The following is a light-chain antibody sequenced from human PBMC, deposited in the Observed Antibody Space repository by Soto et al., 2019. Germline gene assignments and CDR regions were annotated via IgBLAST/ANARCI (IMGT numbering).Light chain of an antibody. CDR3: QQSYRPPYT. CDR2: VAS. V-gene: IGKV1-39*01. J-gene: IGKJ2*01. CDR1: QSIASF. Sequence: DIPMTQSPSSLSTSVGDRVTITCRASQSIASFLNWYQQKPGKAPTPLHYVASSLQSGVPSRFSGSGSGTDFTLTISSLQPEDFATYICQQSYRPPYTFGQGTKVEIK.